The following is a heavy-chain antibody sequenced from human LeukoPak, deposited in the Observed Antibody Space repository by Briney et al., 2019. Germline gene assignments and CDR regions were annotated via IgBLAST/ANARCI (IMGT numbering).Heavy chain of an antibody. D-gene: IGHD4-17*01. CDR2: IYHSGRT. V-gene: IGHV4-38-2*01. CDR3: SRHVYHPVTTVWAFDI. Sequence: SETLSLTCAVSGCSISSGYYWGWIRQPPGKGLEWIGSIYHSGRTYYNPSLKSRVTISVDTSKNQFSLKLSSVTAADTAVYYCSRHVYHPVTTVWAFDIWGQGTMVTVSS. J-gene: IGHJ3*02. CDR1: GCSISSGYY.